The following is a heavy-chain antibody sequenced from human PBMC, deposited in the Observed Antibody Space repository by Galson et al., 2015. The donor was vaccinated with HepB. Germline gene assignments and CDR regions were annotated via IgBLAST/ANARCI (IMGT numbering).Heavy chain of an antibody. Sequence: SLRLSCAASGFTFSSYAMSWVRQAPGKGLEWVSAISGSGGSTYYADSVKGRFTISRDNSKNTLYLQMNSLRAEDTAVYYCAKIGGWETGAHLLLWFGELLWGFDYWGQGTLVTVSS. CDR3: AKIGGWETGAHLLLWFGELLWGFDY. CDR1: GFTFSSYA. V-gene: IGHV3-23*01. D-gene: IGHD3-10*01. J-gene: IGHJ4*02. CDR2: ISGSGGST.